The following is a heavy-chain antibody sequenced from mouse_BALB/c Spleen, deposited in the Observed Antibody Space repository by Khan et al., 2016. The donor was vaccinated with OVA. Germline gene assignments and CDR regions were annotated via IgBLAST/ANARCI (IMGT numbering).Heavy chain of an antibody. CDR1: GFTFSDYY. CDR3: ARAGYGGFAY. Sequence: EVELVESGGGLVKPGGSLKLSCAASGFTFSDYYMYWVRQTPDKRLEWVATISDGGSSTYYPDSVKGRFTISRDNAKNNLYLQMSSLKSEDTAIYYCARAGYGGFAYWGQGTLVTVSA. V-gene: IGHV5-4*02. D-gene: IGHD1-1*02. J-gene: IGHJ3*01. CDR2: ISDGGSST.